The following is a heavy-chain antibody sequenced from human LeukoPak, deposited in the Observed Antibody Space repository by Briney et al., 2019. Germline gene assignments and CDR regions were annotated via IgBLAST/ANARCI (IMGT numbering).Heavy chain of an antibody. CDR1: GFTFSSYW. D-gene: IGHD3-22*01. V-gene: IGHV3-7*01. Sequence: GGSLRLSCAASGFTFSSYWMSWVRQAPGKGLEWVANINQDGSDKYYVDSVKGRFTISRGNAKNSMYLQMNSVRAEDTAVYYCARDLLPDRSGYYYWGQGTLVTVSS. CDR2: INQDGSDK. CDR3: ARDLLPDRSGYYY. J-gene: IGHJ4*02.